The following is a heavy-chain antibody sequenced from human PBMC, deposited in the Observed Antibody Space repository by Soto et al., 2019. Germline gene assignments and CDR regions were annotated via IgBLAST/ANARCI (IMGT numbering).Heavy chain of an antibody. CDR1: GVSVTNGDYY. V-gene: IGHV4-30-4*08. CDR2: IYYTETT. Sequence: SETLSLTCAVSGVSVTNGDYYWSWMRQSPGKGLEWIGNIYYTETTRYNPSLNSRLNISIDTSRNQFSLQLTSVTAADTAIYYCARQRRGRYCFDPWGQGTLVTVSS. CDR3: ARQRRGRYCFDP. J-gene: IGHJ5*02.